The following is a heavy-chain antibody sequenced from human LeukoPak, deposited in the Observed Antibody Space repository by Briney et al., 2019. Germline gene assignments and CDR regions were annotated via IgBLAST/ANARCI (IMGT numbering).Heavy chain of an antibody. CDR2: IYYSGST. J-gene: IGHJ4*02. D-gene: IGHD2-15*01. CDR1: GGSISSNNYY. V-gene: IGHV4-39*07. Sequence: SETLSLTCTVSGGSISSNNYYWGWIRQPPGKGLEWIGSIYYSGSTNYNPSLKSRVTISVDTSKNQFSLKLSSVTAADTAVYYCARGPYCSGGSCYARPFDYWGQGTLVTVSS. CDR3: ARGPYCSGGSCYARPFDY.